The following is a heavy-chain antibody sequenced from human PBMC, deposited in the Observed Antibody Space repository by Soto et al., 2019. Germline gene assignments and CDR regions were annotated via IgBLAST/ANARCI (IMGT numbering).Heavy chain of an antibody. V-gene: IGHV6-1*01. CDR3: ARGHCSGGTCLDGLDV. D-gene: IGHD2-15*01. CDR1: GDSVPSNGAC. J-gene: IGHJ6*02. CDR2: TYYRSKWFL. Sequence: PSQTLSLTCVISGDSVPSNGACWNWIRQYPSRGLEWLGRTYYRSKWFLDYAASVQSRMTINPDTSRSQISLQRNYVDPEYTAVYYCARGHCSGGTCLDGLDVWGQGTTVTVSS.